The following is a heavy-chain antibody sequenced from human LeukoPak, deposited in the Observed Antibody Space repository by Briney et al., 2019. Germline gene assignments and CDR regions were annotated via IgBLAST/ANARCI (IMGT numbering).Heavy chain of an antibody. CDR3: ARGRKYYYYGMDV. CDR1: GFTFSSYA. Sequence: GGSLRLSCAASGFTFSSYAMHWVRQAPGKGLEWVAVISYDGSNKYYADSVKGRFTISRDNAKNSLYLQMNSLRAEDTAVYYCARGRKYYYYGMDVWGQGTTVTVSS. CDR2: ISYDGSNK. J-gene: IGHJ6*02. V-gene: IGHV3-30-3*01.